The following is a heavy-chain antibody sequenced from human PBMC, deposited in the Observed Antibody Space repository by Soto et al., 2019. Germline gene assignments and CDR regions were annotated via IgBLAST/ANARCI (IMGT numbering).Heavy chain of an antibody. V-gene: IGHV1-69*13. CDR2: IIPILGTA. CDR3: ARDSSPHAYDSSGYYYYYYGMDV. CDR1: GGTFSSYA. D-gene: IGHD3-22*01. Sequence: ASVKVSCKASGGTFSSYAISWVRQAPGQGLEWMGGIIPILGTANYAQKFQGGVTITADESTSTAYMELSSLRSEDTAVYYCARDSSPHAYDSSGYYYYYYGMDVWGQGTTVTVSS. J-gene: IGHJ6*02.